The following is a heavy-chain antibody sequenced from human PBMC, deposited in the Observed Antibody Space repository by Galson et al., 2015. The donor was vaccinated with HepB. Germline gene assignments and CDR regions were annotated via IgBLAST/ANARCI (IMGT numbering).Heavy chain of an antibody. V-gene: IGHV3-30-3*01. D-gene: IGHD6-19*01. CDR3: ACSYGQWPLDY. J-gene: IGHJ4*02. CDR2: ISYDGSNK. CDR1: GFTFSSYA. Sequence: SLRLSCAASGFTFSSYAMHWVRQAPGKGLEWVAVISYDGSNKYYADSVKGRFTISRDNSKNTLYLQMNSLRAEDTAVYYCACSYGQWPLDYCGQATLVTVSS.